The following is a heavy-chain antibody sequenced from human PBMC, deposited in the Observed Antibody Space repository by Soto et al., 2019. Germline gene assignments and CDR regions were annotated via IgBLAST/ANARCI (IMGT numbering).Heavy chain of an antibody. J-gene: IGHJ4*02. D-gene: IGHD4-4*01. CDR3: ARHEGQHSNYAVDY. Sequence: PSETLSLTCTVSGGSISSYYWSWIRQPPGKGLEWIGYIYYSGSTNYNPSLKSRVTISVDTSKNQFSLKLSSVTAADTAVYYCARHEGQHSNYAVDYWGQGTLVTVSS. CDR2: IYYSGST. V-gene: IGHV4-59*08. CDR1: GGSISSYY.